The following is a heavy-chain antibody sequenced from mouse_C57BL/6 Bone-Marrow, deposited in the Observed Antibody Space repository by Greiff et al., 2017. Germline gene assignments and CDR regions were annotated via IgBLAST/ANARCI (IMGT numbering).Heavy chain of an antibody. CDR1: GYTFTSYW. CDR3: AREGYYYGSSLDY. V-gene: IGHV1-64*01. D-gene: IGHD1-1*01. J-gene: IGHJ2*01. Sequence: QVQLQQPGAELVKPGASVKLSCKASGYTFTSYWMHWVKQRPGQGLEWIGMIHPNSGSTNYNEKFKSKATLTVDKSSSTAYMQLSSLTSEDSAVYCCAREGYYYGSSLDYWGQGTTLTVSS. CDR2: IHPNSGST.